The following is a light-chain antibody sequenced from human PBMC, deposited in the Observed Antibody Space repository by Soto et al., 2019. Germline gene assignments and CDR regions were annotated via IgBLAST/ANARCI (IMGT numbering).Light chain of an antibody. Sequence: QSVLTQPPSVSGSPGQSVAISGTGTNSDVGSYNRVSWYQQPPGAAPKLMIYEVSNRPSGVPDRFSGSKSGNTASLTISGLQAEDEADYYCNSYTGSSTYVFGTGTKVTVL. J-gene: IGLJ1*01. CDR2: EVS. CDR1: NSDVGSYNR. CDR3: NSYTGSSTYV. V-gene: IGLV2-18*02.